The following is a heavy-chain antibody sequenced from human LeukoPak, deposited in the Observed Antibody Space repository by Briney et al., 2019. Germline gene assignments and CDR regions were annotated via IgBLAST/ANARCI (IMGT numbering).Heavy chain of an antibody. J-gene: IGHJ5*02. CDR2: IYTSGST. V-gene: IGHV4-4*07. D-gene: IGHD3-3*01. CDR3: AREHYDFWSGYFQPINWFDP. Sequence: SETLSLTCTVSGGSISSYYWSWIRQPAGKGLAWIGRIYTSGSTNYNPSLKSRVTMSVDTSKNQFSLKLSSVTAADTAVYYCAREHYDFWSGYFQPINWFDPWGQGTLVTVSS. CDR1: GGSISSYY.